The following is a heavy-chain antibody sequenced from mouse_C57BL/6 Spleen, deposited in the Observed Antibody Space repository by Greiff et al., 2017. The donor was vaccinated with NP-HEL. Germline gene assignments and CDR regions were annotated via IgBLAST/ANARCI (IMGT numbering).Heavy chain of an antibody. Sequence: EVKLVESGGGLVKPGGSLKLSCAASGFTFSSYAMSWVRQTPEKRLEWVATISDGGSYTYYPDNVKGRFTISRDNAKNNLYLQMSHLKSEDTAMYYCARDRTPMDYWGQGTSVTVSS. J-gene: IGHJ4*01. CDR1: GFTFSSYA. CDR2: ISDGGSYT. CDR3: ARDRTPMDY. V-gene: IGHV5-4*01.